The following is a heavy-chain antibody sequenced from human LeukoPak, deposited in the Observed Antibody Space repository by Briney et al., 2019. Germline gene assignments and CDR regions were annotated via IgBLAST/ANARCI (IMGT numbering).Heavy chain of an antibody. CDR2: TYYRSKWYN. D-gene: IGHD2-2*02. CDR1: GDSVSRTSAA. V-gene: IGHV6-1*01. J-gene: IGHJ2*01. Sequence: SQTLSLTCAISGDSVSRTSAAWNWIRQSPSRGLEWLGKTYYRSKWYNDNAVSVKSRITINPDTSKNQFSLQLNSVTPEDTAVYYCARGGCSSTSCYIDYWYFDLWGRGTLVTVSS. CDR3: ARGGCSSTSCYIDYWYFDL.